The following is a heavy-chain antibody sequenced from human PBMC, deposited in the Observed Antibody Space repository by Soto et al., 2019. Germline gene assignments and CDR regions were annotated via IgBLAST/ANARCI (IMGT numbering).Heavy chain of an antibody. CDR2: LTRDGTS. V-gene: IGHV3-23*01. Sequence: EVHLLESGGGLVQPRGSLRLSCAASGFTFSDYSMSWVRQTPERGLEWVSSLTRDGTSYYADSVQGRFTVSRDNSKNTVSLQMHSLRAEDTALYYCTKRATTIPTPGNYFDSWGQGTLVTVSS. J-gene: IGHJ4*02. CDR3: TKRATTIPTPGNYFDS. D-gene: IGHD1-1*01. CDR1: GFTFSDYS.